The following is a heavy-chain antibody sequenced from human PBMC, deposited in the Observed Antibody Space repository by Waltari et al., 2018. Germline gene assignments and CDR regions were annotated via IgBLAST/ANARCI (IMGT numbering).Heavy chain of an antibody. CDR2: ISFSDAK. J-gene: IGHJ5*02. Sequence: EVQLLESGGELVQAGGSLRLSCGISGFTFHSYAINWVRRAPGTGVQWGAAISFSDAKCHADSVKGRFTISRDTAKDTVYLQMNSLRADDTAVYYCAKPFYNWDDPLVSWGQGTPVTVSS. CDR3: AKPFYNWDDPLVS. V-gene: IGHV3-23*01. CDR1: GFTFHSYA. D-gene: IGHD1-20*01.